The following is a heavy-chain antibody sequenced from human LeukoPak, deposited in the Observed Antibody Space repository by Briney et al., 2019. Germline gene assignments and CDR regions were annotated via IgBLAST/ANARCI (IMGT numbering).Heavy chain of an antibody. CDR3: ARDSTSPETQWLVGGGFDY. CDR2: ISYDGSNK. Sequence: PGGSLRLSCAASGFTFSSYAMHWVRQAPGKGLEWVAVISYDGSNKYYADSVKGRFTISRDNSKNTLYLQMNSLRAEDTAVYYCARDSTSPETQWLVGGGFDYWGQGTLVTVSS. V-gene: IGHV3-30-3*01. CDR1: GFTFSSYA. J-gene: IGHJ4*02. D-gene: IGHD6-19*01.